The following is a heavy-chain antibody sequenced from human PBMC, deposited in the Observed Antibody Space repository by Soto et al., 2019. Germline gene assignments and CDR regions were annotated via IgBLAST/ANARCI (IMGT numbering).Heavy chain of an antibody. Sequence: ASVKVSCKASDYTFTSYGISWVRQAPGQGLEWMGWISTYNGITNYAQKVQGRVTMTTDTSTTTAYMELRSLTFDDTAVYYCTRDHGIVGASYYSYYGMDVWGQGTTVTV. V-gene: IGHV1-18*01. D-gene: IGHD1-26*01. J-gene: IGHJ6*02. CDR1: DYTFTSYG. CDR2: ISTYNGIT. CDR3: TRDHGIVGASYYSYYGMDV.